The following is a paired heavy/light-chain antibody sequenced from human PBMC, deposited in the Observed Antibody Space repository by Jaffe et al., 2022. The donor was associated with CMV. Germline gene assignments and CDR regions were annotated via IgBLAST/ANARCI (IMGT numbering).Heavy chain of an antibody. CDR2: IDPSASHT. CDR1: GYTFASYW. V-gene: IGHV5-10-1*03. CDR3: ARRGRVTMVRGGHHYYDSSGYNYMDV. Sequence: EVQLVQSGAEVKKPGESLRISCSGSGYTFASYWINWVRQMPGKGPEWMGRIDPSASHTNYSPSFEGLVTMSADKSINTAYLQWSSLKASDTAIYYCARRGRVTMVRGGHHYYDSSGYNYMDVWGKGTTVTVSS. D-gene: IGHD3-22*01. J-gene: IGHJ6*03.
Light chain of an antibody. V-gene: IGKV3-15*01. CDR1: QSVSSN. CDR2: GAS. Sequence: EVVMTQSPATLSVSPGERATLSCRASQSVSSNLAWYQQKPGQALRLLIYGASTRATGIPARFSGSGSGTEFTLTISSLQSEDFAVYYCQQYNNWPPLTFGGGTKVEIK. CDR3: QQYNNWPPLT. J-gene: IGKJ4*01.